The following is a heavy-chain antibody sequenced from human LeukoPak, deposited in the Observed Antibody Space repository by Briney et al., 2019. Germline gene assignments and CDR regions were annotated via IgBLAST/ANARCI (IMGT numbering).Heavy chain of an antibody. CDR2: INHSGST. V-gene: IGHV4-34*01. CDR3: ATRIAVAGSLDY. D-gene: IGHD6-19*01. Sequence: PSETLSLTCAVYGGSFSSYYWSWIRQPPGKGLEWIGEINHSGSTNYNPSLKSRVTISVDTSKNQFSLKLSSVTAADTAVYYCATRIAVAGSLDYWGQGTLVTVSS. CDR1: GGSFSSYY. J-gene: IGHJ4*02.